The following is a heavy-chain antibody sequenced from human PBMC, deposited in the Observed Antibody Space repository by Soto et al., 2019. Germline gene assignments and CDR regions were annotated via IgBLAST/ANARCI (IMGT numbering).Heavy chain of an antibody. CDR2: INHSGSS. Sequence: SETLSLTCAVYGGSFSGYYWSWIRHPPGKGLEWIGEINHSGSSNYNPSLKSRVTISVDTYKNQFSLKLSSVTAADTAVYYCARTRPCSSTCCRDYWGQGTLVTVSS. J-gene: IGHJ4*02. CDR1: GGSFSGYY. D-gene: IGHD2-2*01. V-gene: IGHV4-34*01. CDR3: ARTRPCSSTCCRDY.